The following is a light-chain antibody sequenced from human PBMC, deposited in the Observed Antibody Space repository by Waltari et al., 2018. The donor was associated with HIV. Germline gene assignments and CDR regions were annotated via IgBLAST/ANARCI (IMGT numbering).Light chain of an antibody. Sequence: QSALTQPASVSGSPGQSITIPCTGTSSAVGGYNYVSWYQQHPGKAPKLMIYEVSTRPAGVSTRFSGSKSDNTASLTISGLQAEDEADYYCSSYTSSSTRVFGGGTKLTVL. CDR3: SSYTSSSTRV. V-gene: IGLV2-14*01. CDR2: EVS. J-gene: IGLJ3*02. CDR1: SSAVGGYNY.